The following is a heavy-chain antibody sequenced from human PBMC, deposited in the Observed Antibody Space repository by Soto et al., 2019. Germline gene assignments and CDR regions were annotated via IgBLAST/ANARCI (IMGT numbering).Heavy chain of an antibody. V-gene: IGHV1-69*15. CDR2: IIPIFGSA. J-gene: IGHJ5*02. CDR3: AKDGGKDGYFGNWFDP. CDR1: GGTFGSNA. Sequence: QVQLVQSETEVRKPGSSVKVSCRASGGTFGSNAITWVRQAPGQGLEWLGRIIPIFGSANYAQKFQGRVTITADESTTTAYMELSSLRSDDTAVYYCAKDGGKDGYFGNWFDPWGQGTLVTVSS. D-gene: IGHD5-12*01.